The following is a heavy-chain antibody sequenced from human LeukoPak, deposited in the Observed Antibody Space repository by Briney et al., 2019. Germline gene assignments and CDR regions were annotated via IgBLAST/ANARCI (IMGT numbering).Heavy chain of an antibody. J-gene: IGHJ1*01. V-gene: IGHV3-33*08. CDR1: GLIFDDFA. D-gene: IGHD5-24*01. CDR3: ARGDGYNDAEYLQH. CDR2: IWYDGSNK. Sequence: GGSLRLSCAASGLIFDDFALHWVRQVPGKGLEWVAVIWYDGSNKYYGDSVKGRFTISRDNSKKTLYPQMNSLRVEDTTVYYCARGDGYNDAEYLQHWGQGILVTVS.